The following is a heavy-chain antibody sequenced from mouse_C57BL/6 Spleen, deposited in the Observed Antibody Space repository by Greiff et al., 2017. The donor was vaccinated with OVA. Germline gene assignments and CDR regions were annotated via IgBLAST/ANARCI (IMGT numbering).Heavy chain of an antibody. CDR2: ISSGSSTI. D-gene: IGHD1-1*01. Sequence: VQLKESGGGLVKPGGSLKLSCAASGFTFSDYGMHWVRQAPEKGLEWVAYISSGSSTIYYADTVKGRFTISRDNAKNTLFLQMTSLRSEDTAMYYCARVRNYGSSYLAWFAYWGQGTLVTVSA. J-gene: IGHJ3*01. CDR3: ARVRNYGSSYLAWFAY. V-gene: IGHV5-17*01. CDR1: GFTFSDYG.